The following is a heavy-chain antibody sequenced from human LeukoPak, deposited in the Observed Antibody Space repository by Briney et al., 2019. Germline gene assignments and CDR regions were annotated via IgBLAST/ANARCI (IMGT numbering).Heavy chain of an antibody. D-gene: IGHD6-25*01. CDR2: INGNSKYI. Sequence: GGSLRLSCAASGFTFSSYSMNWVRQAPGKGLEWVSSINGNSKYIYFADSVKGRFTISRDNAKNSLYLQMNSLTAEDTAVYYCTTDVPAADYWGQGTLVTVSS. CDR3: TTDVPAADY. CDR1: GFTFSSYS. V-gene: IGHV3-21*01. J-gene: IGHJ4*02.